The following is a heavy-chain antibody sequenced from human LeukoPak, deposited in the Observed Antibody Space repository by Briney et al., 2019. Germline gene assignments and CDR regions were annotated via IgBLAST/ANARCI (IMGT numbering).Heavy chain of an antibody. CDR2: IRTRPNNYVT. V-gene: IGHV3-73*01. CDR1: GFTFSGSV. Sequence: GGSLRLSCAAPGFTFSGSVRHWVRQASGKGLEWVGRIRTRPNNYVTSYAASVRGRFSISRDDSKNTAYLQMDSLKTEDTAVYYCTSDTRGHFDYWGQGSLVTVSS. CDR3: TSDTRGHFDY. D-gene: IGHD2-2*01. J-gene: IGHJ4*02.